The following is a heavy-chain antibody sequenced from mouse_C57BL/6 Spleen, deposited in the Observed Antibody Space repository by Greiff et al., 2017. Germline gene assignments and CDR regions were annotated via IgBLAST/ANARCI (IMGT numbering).Heavy chain of an antibody. CDR3: AGGSYYYGYYYAMDY. Sequence: EVHLVESGGGLVKPGGSLKLSCAASGFTFSDYGMHWVRQAPEKGLEWVAYISSGSSTIYYADTVKGRFTISRDNAKNTLFLQMTSLRSEDTAMYYCAGGSYYYGYYYAMDYWGQGTSVTVSS. J-gene: IGHJ4*01. CDR1: GFTFSDYG. V-gene: IGHV5-17*01. CDR2: ISSGSSTI. D-gene: IGHD1-1*01.